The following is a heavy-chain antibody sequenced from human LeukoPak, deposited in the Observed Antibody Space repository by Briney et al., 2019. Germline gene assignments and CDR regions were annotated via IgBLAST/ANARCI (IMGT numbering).Heavy chain of an antibody. D-gene: IGHD2-2*01. CDR3: AREGRVVPAAKGDDYYYYYYMDV. J-gene: IGHJ6*03. V-gene: IGHV3-21*01. Sequence: PGGSPRLSCAASGFTFSSYSMNWVRQAPGKGLEWVSSISSSSSYIYYADSVKGRFTISRDNAKNSLYLQMNSLRAEDTAVYYCAREGRVVPAAKGDDYYYYYYMDVWAKGTTVTVSS. CDR1: GFTFSSYS. CDR2: ISSSSSYI.